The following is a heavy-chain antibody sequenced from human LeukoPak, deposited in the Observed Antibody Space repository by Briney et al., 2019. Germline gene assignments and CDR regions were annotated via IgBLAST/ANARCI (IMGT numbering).Heavy chain of an antibody. Sequence: HPGGSLRLSCAASGSSFGNHAMIWVRQAAGKGLEWVSGISGSGGRTYYADSVKGRFTISRDNSKNTLYLQMNNLRADDTAVYYCAKDATGFSDFDYWGQGTLVTVSS. CDR1: GSSFGNHA. V-gene: IGHV3-23*01. CDR3: AKDATGFSDFDY. D-gene: IGHD3-9*01. J-gene: IGHJ4*02. CDR2: ISGSGGRT.